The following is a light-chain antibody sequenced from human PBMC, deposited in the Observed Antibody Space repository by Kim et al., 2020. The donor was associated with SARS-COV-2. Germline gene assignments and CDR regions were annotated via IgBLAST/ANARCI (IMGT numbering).Light chain of an antibody. CDR3: QKYDNAPWT. Sequence: SSVGDGVTITCRAGQDISNHLAWYQQKPGKVPKVLISAASALQSGVPSRFSGSRSGTDFTLTISSLQPEDVATYYCQKYDNAPWTFGQGTKVDIK. V-gene: IGKV1-27*01. CDR1: QDISNH. CDR2: AAS. J-gene: IGKJ1*01.